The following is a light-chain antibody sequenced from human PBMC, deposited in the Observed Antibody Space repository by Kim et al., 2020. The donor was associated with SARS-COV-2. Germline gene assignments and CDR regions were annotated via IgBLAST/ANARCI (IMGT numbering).Light chain of an antibody. CDR3: QQYNSYSGK. CDR2: DVS. J-gene: IGKJ1*01. Sequence: AFVGDRVTITCRASQSISGWLAWYQQKPGKAPRLLIYDVSRLESGVPTRFSGSGSGTQFTLTISSLQADDFATYYCQQYNSYSGKFGQGTTVEIK. V-gene: IGKV1-5*01. CDR1: QSISGW.